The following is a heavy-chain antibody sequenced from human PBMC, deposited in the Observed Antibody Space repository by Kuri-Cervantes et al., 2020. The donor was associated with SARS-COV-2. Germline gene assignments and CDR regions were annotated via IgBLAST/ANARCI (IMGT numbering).Heavy chain of an antibody. Sequence: GESLKISCAASGFTFSSVGMHWVRRAPGKGLEWVALISYDGRSTFYADSVKGRFTVSRDNSKNTLYLQMNSLRAEDTAVYYCARDPYYYDSTVLDVWGQGTTVTVSS. CDR2: ISYDGRST. D-gene: IGHD3-22*01. CDR1: GFTFSSVG. J-gene: IGHJ6*02. V-gene: IGHV3-30*03. CDR3: ARDPYYYDSTVLDV.